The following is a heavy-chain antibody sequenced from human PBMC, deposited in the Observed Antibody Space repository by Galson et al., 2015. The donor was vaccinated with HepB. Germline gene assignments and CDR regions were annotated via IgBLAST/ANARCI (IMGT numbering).Heavy chain of an antibody. J-gene: IGHJ4*02. CDR2: ISNSGSST. V-gene: IGHV3-23*01. Sequence: SLRLSCAASGLTFSSYAMSWVRQAPGKGLEWVSGISNSGSSTYYADSVKGRFTISRDNSKNTVYLQMNSLRAEDTAVYYCTKDSCDGSGYPTYCFDYWGQGTLVTVSS. CDR3: TKDSCDGSGYPTYCFDY. CDR1: GLTFSSYA. D-gene: IGHD3-22*01.